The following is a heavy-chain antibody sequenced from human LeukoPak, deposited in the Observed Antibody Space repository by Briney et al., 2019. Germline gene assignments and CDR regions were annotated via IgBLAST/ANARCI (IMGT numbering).Heavy chain of an antibody. CDR2: ISSSSSTI. CDR1: GFPFSSYW. V-gene: IGHV3-48*01. J-gene: IGHJ6*03. CDR3: ARGPAVRYYYYYMDV. Sequence: GGSLRLSCAASGFPFSSYWMAWVRQAPGKGLEWVSYISSSSSTIYYADSVKGRFTISRDNAKNSLYLQMNSLRAEDTAVYYCARGPAVRYYYYYMDVWGKGTTVTVSS.